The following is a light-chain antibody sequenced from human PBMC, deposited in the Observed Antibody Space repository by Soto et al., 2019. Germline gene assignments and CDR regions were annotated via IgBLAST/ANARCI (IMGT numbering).Light chain of an antibody. CDR1: QSVLYSSNNKNY. J-gene: IGKJ4*01. CDR2: WAS. CDR3: QQYNCYSLT. V-gene: IGKV4-1*01. Sequence: DLILTTSPYSLAVLLGGRATINCKSSQSVLYSSNNKNYLAWYQQKPGQPPKLLIYWASTRESGVPDRFSGSGSGTDFTLTICSLQPDDWATYYCQQYNCYSLTFGGGTKVDIK.